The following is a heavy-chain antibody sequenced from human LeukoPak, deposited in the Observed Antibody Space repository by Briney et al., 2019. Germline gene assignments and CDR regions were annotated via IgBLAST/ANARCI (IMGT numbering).Heavy chain of an antibody. CDR3: ARDLGDCSGGSCYSYDY. V-gene: IGHV4-59*01. D-gene: IGHD2-15*01. CDR2: IYYSGST. J-gene: IGHJ4*02. Sequence: SETLSLTCTVSGGSISSYYWSWIQQPPGKGLEWIGYIYYSGSTNYNPSLKSRVTISVDTSKNQFSLKLSSVTAADTAVYYCARDLGDCSGGSCYSYDYWGQGTLVTVSS. CDR1: GGSISSYY.